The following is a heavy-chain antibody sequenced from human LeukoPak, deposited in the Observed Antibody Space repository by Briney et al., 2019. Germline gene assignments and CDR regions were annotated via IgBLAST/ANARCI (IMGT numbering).Heavy chain of an antibody. D-gene: IGHD6-19*01. Sequence: GASVKVSCKASGYTFTGYYMHWVRQAAGQGLEWMGWINPNSGGTNYAQKFQGRVTMTRDTSISTAYMELSRLRSDDTAVFYCATSSGWKSNIDYWGQGTLFTVSS. CDR2: INPNSGGT. J-gene: IGHJ4*02. CDR1: GYTFTGYY. V-gene: IGHV1-2*02. CDR3: ATSSGWKSNIDY.